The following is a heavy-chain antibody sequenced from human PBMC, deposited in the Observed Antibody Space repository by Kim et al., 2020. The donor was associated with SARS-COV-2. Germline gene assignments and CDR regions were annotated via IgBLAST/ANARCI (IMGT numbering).Heavy chain of an antibody. D-gene: IGHD6-19*01. CDR3: AKAQRVGYSSGWAYYYYYGMDV. CDR1: GFTFSSYA. V-gene: IGHV3-23*01. J-gene: IGHJ6*02. CDR2: ISGSGGST. Sequence: GGSLRLSCAASGFTFSSYAMSWVRQAPGKGLEWVSAISGSGGSTYYADSVKGRFTISRDNSKNTLYLQMNSLRAEDTAVYYCAKAQRVGYSSGWAYYYYYGMDVWGQGTTVTVSS.